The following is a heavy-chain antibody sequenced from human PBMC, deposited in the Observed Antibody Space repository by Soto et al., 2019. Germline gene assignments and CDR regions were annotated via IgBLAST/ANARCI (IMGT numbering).Heavy chain of an antibody. D-gene: IGHD3-10*01. J-gene: IGHJ4*02. V-gene: IGHV3-33*01. CDR1: GFTFSSYG. CDR3: ARDPNYGSGSYYNY. CDR2: IWYDGSNK. Sequence: QVQLVESGGGVVQPGRSLRLFCAASGFTFSSYGMHWVRQAPGKGLEWVAVIWYDGSNKYYADSVKGRFTISRDNSKNTLYLQMNSLRAEDTAVYYCARDPNYGSGSYYNYWGQGTLVTVSS.